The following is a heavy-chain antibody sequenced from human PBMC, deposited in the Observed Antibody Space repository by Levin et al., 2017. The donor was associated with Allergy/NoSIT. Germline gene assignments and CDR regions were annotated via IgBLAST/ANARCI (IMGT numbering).Heavy chain of an antibody. D-gene: IGHD5/OR15-5a*01. CDR1: GFTFSSYS. J-gene: IGHJ6*02. Sequence: SGGSLRLSCVASGFTFSSYSMNWVRQAPGKGLEWISYIDSATTAIYYADSVKGRFTISRDNAQNSLYLQMNSLRDEDVAVYYCARDMYTTGWAYYYAMDVWGQGTSVTVSS. CDR2: IDSATTAI. V-gene: IGHV3-48*02. CDR3: ARDMYTTGWAYYYAMDV.